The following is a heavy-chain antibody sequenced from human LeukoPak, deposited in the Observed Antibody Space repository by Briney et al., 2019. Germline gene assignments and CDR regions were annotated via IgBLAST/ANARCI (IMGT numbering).Heavy chain of an antibody. CDR3: VREGNELLSKNFDY. CDR2: INPHSGGT. J-gene: IGHJ4*02. D-gene: IGHD2-2*01. Sequence: ASVKVSCMASGFTFTGYYIHWVRQAPGQGLEWMGYINPHSGGTNSPQKFQGRVTMTTDTSISAAYMELSSLISDDTAMYYCVREGNELLSKNFDYWGQGTLVTVSS. CDR1: GFTFTGYY. V-gene: IGHV1-2*02.